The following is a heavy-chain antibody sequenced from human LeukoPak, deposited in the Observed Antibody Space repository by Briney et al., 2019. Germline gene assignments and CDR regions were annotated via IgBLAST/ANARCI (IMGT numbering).Heavy chain of an antibody. D-gene: IGHD5-12*01. CDR1: GTSMSNSY. CDR3: TRGQWLDVWDF. V-gene: IGHV4-4*07. J-gene: IGHJ4*02. CDR2: IQDRGST. Sequence: SETLSLTCTVSGTSMSNSYWSWIRQPAGKGLEWIGHIQDRGSTIYNPSLGSRVTMSLDTPKNQFSLKLNSVTAADTAVYYCTRGQWLDVWDFWGQGTLVTVSS.